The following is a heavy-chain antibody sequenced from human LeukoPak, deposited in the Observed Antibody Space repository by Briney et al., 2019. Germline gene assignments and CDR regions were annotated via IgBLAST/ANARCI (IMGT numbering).Heavy chain of an antibody. J-gene: IGHJ4*02. Sequence: GGSLRLSCAASGFTFSSYAMHWVRQAPGKGLEWVAVISYDGSNKYYANSVKGRFTISRDNSKNTLYLQMNSLRAEDTAVYYCAREEGITIFGVVIMGGSYFDYWGQGTLVTVSS. CDR1: GFTFSSYA. V-gene: IGHV3-30-3*01. CDR2: ISYDGSNK. D-gene: IGHD3-3*01. CDR3: AREEGITIFGVVIMGGSYFDY.